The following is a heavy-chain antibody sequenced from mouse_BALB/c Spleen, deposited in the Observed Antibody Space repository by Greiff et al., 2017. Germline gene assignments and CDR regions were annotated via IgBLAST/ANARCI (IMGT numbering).Heavy chain of an antibody. CDR3: ARYYYGSSHWFAY. CDR1: GFSLTSYG. D-gene: IGHD1-1*01. J-gene: IGHJ3*01. Sequence: QVQLKESGPGLVAPSQSLSITCTVSGFSLTSYGVHWVRQPPGKGLEWLGVIWAGGSTNYNSALMSRLSISKDNSKSQVFLKMNSLQTDDTAMYYCARYYYGSSHWFAYWGQGTLVTVSA. CDR2: IWAGGST. V-gene: IGHV2-9*02.